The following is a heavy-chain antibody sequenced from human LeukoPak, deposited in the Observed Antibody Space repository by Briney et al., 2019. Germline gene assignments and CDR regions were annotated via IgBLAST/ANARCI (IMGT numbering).Heavy chain of an antibody. Sequence: SETLSLTCSVSGGFISSYYWSWIRQPPGKGLEWTGYIYYSGSTNYNPSLKSRVTISVDTSKNQFSLKLSSVTAADTAVYYCARDRCSGGSCYCDYWGQGTLVTVSS. D-gene: IGHD2-15*01. V-gene: IGHV4-59*01. CDR3: ARDRCSGGSCYCDY. J-gene: IGHJ4*02. CDR2: IYYSGST. CDR1: GGFISSYY.